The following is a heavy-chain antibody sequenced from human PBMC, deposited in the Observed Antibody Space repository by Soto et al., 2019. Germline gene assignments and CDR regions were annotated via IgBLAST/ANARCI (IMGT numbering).Heavy chain of an antibody. Sequence: PWGSLRLSCTVSGFTFSSYAKSWGRQAPGKGLEWVSAISGSGGSTYYADSVKGRFTISRDNSKNTLYLQMNSLRAEDTAVYYCAKVPGYCCVGSCYRGPLDYWGQGTLVTVSS. CDR1: GFTFSSYA. CDR2: ISGSGGST. D-gene: IGHD2-15*01. J-gene: IGHJ4*02. CDR3: AKVPGYCCVGSCYRGPLDY. V-gene: IGHV3-23*01.